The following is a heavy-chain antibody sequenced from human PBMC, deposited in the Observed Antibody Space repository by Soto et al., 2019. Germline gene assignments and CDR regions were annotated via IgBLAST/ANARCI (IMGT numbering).Heavy chain of an antibody. J-gene: IGHJ4*02. CDR2: ISYDGGLQ. V-gene: IGHV3-30*03. CDR3: VSDRGYGHASVPYS. CDR1: GFTCTGYG. D-gene: IGHD5-18*01. Sequence: QAHLVESGGGVFQPGRSLRLSCAASGFTCTGYGTHRVRQAPATRLEWVAVISYDGGLQHYAVSVKGRFTISRDNSKNMVLLQMNSLRAEDTAVYYCVSDRGYGHASVPYSWGQGTLVSVSS.